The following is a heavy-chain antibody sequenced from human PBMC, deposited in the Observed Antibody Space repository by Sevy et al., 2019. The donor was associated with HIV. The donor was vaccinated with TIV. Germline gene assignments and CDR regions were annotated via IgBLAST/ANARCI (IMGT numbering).Heavy chain of an antibody. D-gene: IGHD3-3*02. CDR3: STDDLISY. CDR1: GFDFPNAW. V-gene: IGHV3-15*07. J-gene: IGHJ4*02. Sequence: GGSLRLSCTASGFDFPNAWMNWIRQVPGKGLEWVGHIKSITDGGAADYAAPVKGRFTISMHDSKITLYLQMNSLKAEDTAVYYCSTDDLISYWGRGTLVTVSS. CDR2: IKSITDGGAA.